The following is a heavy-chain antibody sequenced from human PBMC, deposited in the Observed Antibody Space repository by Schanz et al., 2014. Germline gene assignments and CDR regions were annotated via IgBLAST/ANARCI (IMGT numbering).Heavy chain of an antibody. CDR1: GFTFSDHH. Sequence: VQVVESGGGLVQPGGSLRLSCAASGFTFSDHHMDWVRQAPGKGLEWVAFIHYDGTYKYYADSVKGRFTISRDNSENTLYLQMISLRAEDTAVYYCAKLDGYAYGSMGQEYFDYWGQGTLVAVSS. V-gene: IGHV3-30*02. CDR2: IHYDGTYK. D-gene: IGHD5-18*01. CDR3: AKLDGYAYGSMGQEYFDY. J-gene: IGHJ4*02.